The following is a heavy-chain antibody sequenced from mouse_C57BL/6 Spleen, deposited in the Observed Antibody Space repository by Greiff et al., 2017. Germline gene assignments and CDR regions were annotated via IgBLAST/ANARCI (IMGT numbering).Heavy chain of an antibody. V-gene: IGHV14-4*01. D-gene: IGHD2-1*01. CDR2: IDPENGDT. CDR3: TKEGNYGVDY. Sequence: VQLQQSGAELVRPGASVKLSCTASGFNIKDDYMHWVKQRPEQGLEWIGWIDPENGDTEYASKFQGKATITADTSSNTAYLQLSSLTSEDTAVYYCTKEGNYGVDYWGQGTSVTVSS. CDR1: GFNIKDDY. J-gene: IGHJ4*01.